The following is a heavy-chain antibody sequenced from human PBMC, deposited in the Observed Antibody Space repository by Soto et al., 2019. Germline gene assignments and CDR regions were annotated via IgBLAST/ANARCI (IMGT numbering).Heavy chain of an antibody. D-gene: IGHD1-1*01. CDR2: IYWDDDK. V-gene: IGHV2-5*02. J-gene: IGHJ4*02. CDR1: GFSLTSRPMG. CDR3: AHRLSGYNWNGGYFAY. Sequence: QITLKESGTTRVKPTQTLTLTCTFSGFSLTSRPMGVGWIRQPPGKALEWLVVIYWDDDKRYSPSLKSRLTITKDTSGNQVVLTMTNMDPVDTATYYCAHRLSGYNWNGGYFAYWGQGALVTVSS.